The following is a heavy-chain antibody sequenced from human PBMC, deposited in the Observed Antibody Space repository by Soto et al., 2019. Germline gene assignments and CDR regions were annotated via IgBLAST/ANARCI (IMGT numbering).Heavy chain of an antibody. CDR2: ISDTGTI. D-gene: IGHD3-22*01. Sequence: GGSLRLSCAASGFTFSSYEMNWVRQAPGKGLEWVSHISDTGTIYYADSVKGRFTISRDNAKNSLYLQMDSLRAEDTAFYYCARSSGSYRTFDFWGQGTLVTVSS. CDR1: GFTFSSYE. V-gene: IGHV3-48*03. J-gene: IGHJ4*02. CDR3: ARSSGSYRTFDF.